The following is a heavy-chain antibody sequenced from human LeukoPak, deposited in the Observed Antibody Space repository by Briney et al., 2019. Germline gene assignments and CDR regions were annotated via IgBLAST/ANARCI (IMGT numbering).Heavy chain of an antibody. CDR2: IYPGDSDT. D-gene: IGHD3-3*01. J-gene: IGHJ4*02. Sequence: GESLKISCKGSGYSFTSYWIGWVRQVPGKGLEWMGIIYPGDSDTRYSPSFQGQVTISADKSISTAYLQWSSLKASDTAMYYCALQGLYYDFWSGYFDYWGQGTLVTVSS. V-gene: IGHV5-51*01. CDR3: ALQGLYYDFWSGYFDY. CDR1: GYSFTSYW.